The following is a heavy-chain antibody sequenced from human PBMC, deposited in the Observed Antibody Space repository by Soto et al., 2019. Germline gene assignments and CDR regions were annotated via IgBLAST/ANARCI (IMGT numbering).Heavy chain of an antibody. CDR2: IVVGSGNT. J-gene: IGHJ6*02. D-gene: IGHD3-10*01. V-gene: IGHV1-58*01. CDR1: GFTFTSSA. CDR3: AAVLKASVRGVTFGMDV. Sequence: SVKVSCKGSGFTFTSSAVQWVRQARGQRLEWIGWIVVGSGNTNYAQKFQERVTITRDMSTSTAYMELSSLRSEDTAVYYCAAVLKASVRGVTFGMDVWGQGTTVTVSS.